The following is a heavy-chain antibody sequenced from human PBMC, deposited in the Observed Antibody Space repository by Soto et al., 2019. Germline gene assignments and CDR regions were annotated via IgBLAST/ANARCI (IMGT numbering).Heavy chain of an antibody. D-gene: IGHD3-3*01. V-gene: IGHV3-30*18. J-gene: IGHJ6*02. CDR2: ISYDGSNK. CDR3: AKSLFSGYYYYDGMDV. CDR1: GFTFSSYG. Sequence: QVQLVESGGGVVQPGRSLRLSCAAAGFTFSSYGMHWVRQAPGKGLEWVAVISYDGSNKYYADSVKGRFTISRDNSKNTLYLQMNSLRAEDTAVYYCAKSLFSGYYYYDGMDVWGQGTTVTVSS.